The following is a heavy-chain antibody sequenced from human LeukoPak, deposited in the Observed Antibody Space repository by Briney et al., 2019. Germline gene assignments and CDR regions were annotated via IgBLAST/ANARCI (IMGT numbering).Heavy chain of an antibody. CDR2: ISYDGSNK. V-gene: IGHV3-30*01. Sequence: GGALRLSCPACGFSFSSYAMHGLGPAPAKGLEGVAVISYDGSNKCYADSVKGRFTISRDNSKNTLYLQMTSLRAEDTAVYYCARGEWLANYYSYMDVWGKGTTVTVSS. J-gene: IGHJ6*03. D-gene: IGHD6-19*01. CDR1: GFSFSSYA. CDR3: ARGEWLANYYSYMDV.